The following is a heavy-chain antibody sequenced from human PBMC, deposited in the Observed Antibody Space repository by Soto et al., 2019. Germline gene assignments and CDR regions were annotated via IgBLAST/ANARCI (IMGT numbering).Heavy chain of an antibody. Sequence: SVKVSCKASGGTFSSYAISWVRQAPGQGLEWMGGIIPIFGTANYAQKFQGRVTITADKSTSTAYMELSSLRSEDTAVYYCARSAGTAIYYYYGIDVWGQGTTVTVSS. D-gene: IGHD5-18*01. J-gene: IGHJ6*02. CDR1: GGTFSSYA. V-gene: IGHV1-69*06. CDR2: IIPIFGTA. CDR3: ARSAGTAIYYYYGIDV.